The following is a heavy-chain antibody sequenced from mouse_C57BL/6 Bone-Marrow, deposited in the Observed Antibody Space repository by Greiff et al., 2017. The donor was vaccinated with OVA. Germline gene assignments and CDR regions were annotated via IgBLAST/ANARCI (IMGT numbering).Heavy chain of an antibody. CDR1: GFTFTDYY. J-gene: IGHJ1*03. D-gene: IGHD1-1*01. Sequence: EVHLVESGGGLVQPGGSLSLSCAASGFTFTDYYMSWVRQPPGKALEWLGFIRNKANGYTTEYSASVKGRFTISRENSQSILYLQKNARRAVDSATYYCAIYLYYDGHWYFDVWGTGTTVTVSS. CDR3: AIYLYYDGHWYFDV. V-gene: IGHV7-3*01. CDR2: IRNKANGYTT.